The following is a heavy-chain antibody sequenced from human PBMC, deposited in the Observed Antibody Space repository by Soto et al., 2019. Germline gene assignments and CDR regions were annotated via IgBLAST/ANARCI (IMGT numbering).Heavy chain of an antibody. V-gene: IGHV3-23*01. CDR2: ISTRGGST. CDR1: VFSFSIYA. J-gene: IGHJ3*01. CDR3: AKDNVDYDAFDA. D-gene: IGHD5-12*01. Sequence: EIQLLESGGSFVQPGGSLRLSCAASVFSFSIYAMSWVRQAPGKGMEWVSGISTRGGSTNCADSVKGRFTISRDKSKNPLYLQMSSLRADATAVYYCAKDNVDYDAFDAWRQGTMVTVSS.